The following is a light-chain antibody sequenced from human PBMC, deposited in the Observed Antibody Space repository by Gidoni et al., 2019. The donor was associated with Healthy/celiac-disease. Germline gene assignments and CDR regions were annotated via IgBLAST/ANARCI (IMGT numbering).Light chain of an antibody. V-gene: IGKV3-20*01. CDR1: QSVSSSY. Sequence: EIVLTQSPGTLSLSPGERATLSCRASQSVSSSYLAWYQQKPGQAPRLLIYGASSRATGNPDRFSGSGSGTDFTLTISRLEPEDFAVYYCQQYGSSPVTFGQGTKLEIK. CDR2: GAS. CDR3: QQYGSSPVT. J-gene: IGKJ2*01.